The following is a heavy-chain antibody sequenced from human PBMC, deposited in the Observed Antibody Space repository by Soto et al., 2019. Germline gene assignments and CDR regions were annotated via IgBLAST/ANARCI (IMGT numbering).Heavy chain of an antibody. CDR1: GGSMSSSSYS. D-gene: IGHD3-10*01. Sequence: ETLSLTCTVSGGSMSSSSYSWGWIRQPPGKGLEWIGSIYYSGITYYNPSLKSRVTISVDTSKNQFSLKLSSVTAQDTAVYYCARVTNMVRGARGYYYGMDVWGQGTTVTVSS. CDR3: ARVTNMVRGARGYYYGMDV. J-gene: IGHJ6*02. CDR2: IYYSGIT. V-gene: IGHV4-39*01.